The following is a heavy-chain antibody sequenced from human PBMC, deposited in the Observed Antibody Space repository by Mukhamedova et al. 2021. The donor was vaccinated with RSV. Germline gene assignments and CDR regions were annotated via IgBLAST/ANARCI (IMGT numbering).Heavy chain of an antibody. CDR3: ARDQRYSSSWYDY. V-gene: IGHV3-21*01. CDR2: ISSSSSYI. Sequence: GKGLEWVSSISSSSSYIYYADSVKGRFTISRDNAKNSLYLQMNSLRAEDTAVYYCARDQRYSSSWYDYWGQGTLVTVSS. J-gene: IGHJ4*02. D-gene: IGHD6-13*01.